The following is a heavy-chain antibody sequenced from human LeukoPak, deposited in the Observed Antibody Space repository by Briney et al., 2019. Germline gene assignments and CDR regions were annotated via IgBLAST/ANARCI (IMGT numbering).Heavy chain of an antibody. J-gene: IGHJ4*02. CDR2: IYYAGYA. CDR3: ARESHYDSSGYNYFDS. V-gene: IGHV4-30-2*01. Sequence: SETLSLTCVVSGDSISSGAYSWNWIRQPPGKGLEWIGYIYYAGYANYNPSLKCRVTMSVERSKNQFSLKLRSATAADTAMYFCARESHYDSSGYNYFDSWGQGVLVTVSS. CDR1: GDSISSGAYS. D-gene: IGHD3-22*01.